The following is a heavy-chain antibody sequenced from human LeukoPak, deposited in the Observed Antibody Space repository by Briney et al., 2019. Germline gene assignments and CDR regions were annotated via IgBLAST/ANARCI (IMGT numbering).Heavy chain of an antibody. CDR2: IYHSGST. CDR1: GGSISSGGYY. V-gene: IGHV4-30-2*01. Sequence: SQTLSLTCTVSGGSISSGGYYWSWIRQPPGKGLEWIGYIYHSGSTYXNPSLKSRVTISVDRSKNQFSLKLSSVTAADTAVYYCARGRIAARASFDYWGQGTLVTVSS. J-gene: IGHJ4*02. CDR3: ARGRIAARASFDY. D-gene: IGHD6-6*01.